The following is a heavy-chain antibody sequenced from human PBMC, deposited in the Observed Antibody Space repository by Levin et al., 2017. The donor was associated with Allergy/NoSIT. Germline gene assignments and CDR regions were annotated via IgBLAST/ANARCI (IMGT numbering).Heavy chain of an antibody. Sequence: SQTLSLTCAVSGGSISSGGYSWSWIRQPPGKGLEWIGNIYLSGSTYYNPSLKSRVTISVDRSKNQFSLNLSSVTAADPAVYYGARVAGYSYGYYLDYWGQGTLVTVSS. V-gene: IGHV4-30-2*01. CDR3: ARVAGYSYGYYLDY. CDR1: GGSISSGGYS. CDR2: IYLSGST. D-gene: IGHD5-18*01. J-gene: IGHJ4*02.